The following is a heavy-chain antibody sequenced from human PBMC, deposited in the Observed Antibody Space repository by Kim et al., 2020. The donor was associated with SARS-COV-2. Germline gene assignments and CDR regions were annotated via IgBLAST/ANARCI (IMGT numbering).Heavy chain of an antibody. V-gene: IGHV3-9*01. D-gene: IGHD3-22*01. CDR2: ISWNSGSI. J-gene: IGHJ6*02. Sequence: GGSLRLSCAASGFTFGDYAMHWVRQAPGKGLEWVSGISWNSGSIGYADSVKGRFTISRDNAKNSLYLQMNSLRAEDTALYYCAKDSGSSGYFYYYYGMDVWGQGTTVTVSS. CDR3: AKDSGSSGYFYYYYGMDV. CDR1: GFTFGDYA.